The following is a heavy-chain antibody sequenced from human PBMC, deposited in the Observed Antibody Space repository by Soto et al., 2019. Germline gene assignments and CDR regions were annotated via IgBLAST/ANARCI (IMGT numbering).Heavy chain of an antibody. J-gene: IGHJ4*02. Sequence: QVHLVQSGAEVKNPGASVKVSCKGSGYDFTTYGITWVRQAPGQGLEWMAWISAHKGNTNYAPNLQGRVTVTRDTATSTAYIELRSLRSDDTAVYYCARGGYGDYWGQGALVTVSS. CDR1: GYDFTTYG. D-gene: IGHD1-1*01. CDR3: ARGGYGDY. CDR2: ISAHKGNT. V-gene: IGHV1-18*01.